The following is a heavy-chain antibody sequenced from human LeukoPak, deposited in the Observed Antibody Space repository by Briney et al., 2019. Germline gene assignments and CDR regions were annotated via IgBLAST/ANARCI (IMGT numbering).Heavy chain of an antibody. CDR2: ISGSGGST. CDR1: GFTFSSYA. J-gene: IGHJ5*02. Sequence: PGGSLRLSCAASGFTFSSYAMSWVRQAPGKGLEWVSAISGSGGSTYYADSVKGRFTISRDNSKNTLYLQMNSLRAEDTAVYYCAKGFGAYGSGREFDPRGQGTLVTVSS. D-gene: IGHD3-10*01. CDR3: AKGFGAYGSGREFDP. V-gene: IGHV3-23*01.